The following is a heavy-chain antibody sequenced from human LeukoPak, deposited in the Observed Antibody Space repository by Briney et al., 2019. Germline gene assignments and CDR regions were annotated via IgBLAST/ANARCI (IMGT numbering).Heavy chain of an antibody. D-gene: IGHD6-13*01. CDR3: ARGIAAAGIDY. CDR2: INHSGTT. CDR1: GGSFGDYH. Sequence: SETLSLTCGVYGGSFGDYHWSWIRQPPGKGLEWIGEINHSGTTHYNPSLKHKVTMSVDTSKNQFSLKLSSVTAADTAVYYCARGIAAAGIDYWGQGTLVTVSS. J-gene: IGHJ4*02. V-gene: IGHV4-34*01.